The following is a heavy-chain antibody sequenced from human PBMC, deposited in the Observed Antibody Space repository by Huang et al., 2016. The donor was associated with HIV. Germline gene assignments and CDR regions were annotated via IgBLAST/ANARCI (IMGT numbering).Heavy chain of an antibody. J-gene: IGHJ4*02. V-gene: IGHV3-30-3*01. D-gene: IGHD3-10*01. CDR3: ARTGSYYYGSGSYHFGDY. CDR2: ISIDGSNK. Sequence: QVQLVESGGGVVQRGRSLRLSCAASGFSFSSYAMHWGRQGPGKGLEWLAVISIDGSNKNYAHSVKGRFTISRDNSKGTVYLQMNSLRPEDTAVYSCARTGSYYYGSGSYHFGDYWGQGTLVTVSS. CDR1: GFSFSSYA.